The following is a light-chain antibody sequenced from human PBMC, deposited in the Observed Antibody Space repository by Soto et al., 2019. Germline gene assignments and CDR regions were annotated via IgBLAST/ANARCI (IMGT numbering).Light chain of an antibody. CDR1: QGISSY. CDR2: AAS. CDR3: HHYYSYPFS. Sequence: AIRMTQSPSSFSASTGDRVTITCRASQGISSYLAWYQQKPGKAPKLLIYAASTLQSGVPSWFSGSGSGTDFTLTISCLPSEDFATYYRHHYYSYPFSFGPGIKVVI. V-gene: IGKV1-8*01. J-gene: IGKJ3*01.